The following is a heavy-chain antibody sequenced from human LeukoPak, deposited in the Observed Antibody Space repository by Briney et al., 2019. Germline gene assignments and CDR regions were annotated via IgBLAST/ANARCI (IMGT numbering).Heavy chain of an antibody. V-gene: IGHV1-2*02. J-gene: IGHJ4*02. CDR1: GYTFTGYY. Sequence: ASVKVSCKASGYTFTGYYMHWVRQVPGQGLEWMGWINPNSGGTNYAQSFQGRVTVAWDTSISTAYMELSRLRSDDTAIYYCATDIPHGLGSFSYFDYWGQGTLVTVSS. CDR3: ATDIPHGLGSFSYFDY. CDR2: INPNSGGT. D-gene: IGHD3-10*01.